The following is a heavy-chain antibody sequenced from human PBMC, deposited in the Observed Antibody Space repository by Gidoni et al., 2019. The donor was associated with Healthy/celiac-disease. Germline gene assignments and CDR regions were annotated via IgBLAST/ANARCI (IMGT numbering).Heavy chain of an antibody. Sequence: QVQLQQWGAGLLKPSETLSLTCAVYGGSFSGYYWSWLRQPPGKGLEWIGEINHSGSTNYNPSLKSRVTISVDTSKNQFSLKLSSVTAADTAVYYCARGRAYYYGSSGYPYFDYWGQGTLVTVSS. CDR2: INHSGST. CDR1: GGSFSGYY. V-gene: IGHV4-34*01. D-gene: IGHD3-22*01. CDR3: ARGRAYYYGSSGYPYFDY. J-gene: IGHJ4*02.